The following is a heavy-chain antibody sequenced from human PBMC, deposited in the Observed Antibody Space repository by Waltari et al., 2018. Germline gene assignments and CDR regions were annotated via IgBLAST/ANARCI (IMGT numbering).Heavy chain of an antibody. CDR2: ISGSGGST. D-gene: IGHD6-13*01. CDR3: AKASIPAAAGWPAYMDV. J-gene: IGHJ6*03. V-gene: IGHV3-23*04. CDR1: GFTFSSYA. Sequence: EVQLVESGGGLVQPGGSLRLSCAASGFTFSSYAMSWVRQAPGKGLEWVSAISGSGGSTYSAYSVKGRFTSSRDNSKNTLYLQMNSLRAEDTAVYYCAKASIPAAAGWPAYMDVWGKGTTVTVSS.